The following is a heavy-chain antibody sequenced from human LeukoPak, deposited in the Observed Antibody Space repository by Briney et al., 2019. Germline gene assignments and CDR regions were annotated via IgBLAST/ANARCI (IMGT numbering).Heavy chain of an antibody. D-gene: IGHD6-19*01. J-gene: IGHJ4*02. V-gene: IGHV4-39*07. CDR1: GGSISSSSYY. Sequence: PSETLSLTCTVSGGSISSSSYYWGWIRQPPGKGLEWIGSIYYSGSTYYNPSFKSRVTISVDTSKNQFSLKLSSVTAADTAVYYCARLQYSTGWSTIDYWGQGTLVTVSS. CDR2: IYYSGST. CDR3: ARLQYSTGWSTIDY.